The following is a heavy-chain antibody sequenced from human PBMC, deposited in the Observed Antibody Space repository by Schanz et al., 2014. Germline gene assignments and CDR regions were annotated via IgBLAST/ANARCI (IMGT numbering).Heavy chain of an antibody. CDR3: ARGRGYIIGQ. Sequence: QVHLVESGGGVVQPGGSLRLSCAASGFNFSTYALHWVRQAPGKGLEWVAVISYDGSNKYYADSVKGRFTFSRDSSKNTVYLQMDSLRADDTSVYYCARGRGYIIGQWGQGTLVTVSS. V-gene: IGHV3-30*14. J-gene: IGHJ4*02. D-gene: IGHD3-10*01. CDR1: GFNFSTYA. CDR2: ISYDGSNK.